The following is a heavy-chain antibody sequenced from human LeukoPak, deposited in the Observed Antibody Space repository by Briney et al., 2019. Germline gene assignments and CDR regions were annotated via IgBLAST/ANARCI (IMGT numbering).Heavy chain of an antibody. CDR2: ICSTGSPI. CDR1: GVAFSSYD. D-gene: IGHD2-15*01. J-gene: IGHJ2*01. CDR3: AGDRSRGYCSGGMCKDPNLYFDL. V-gene: IGHV3-48*03. Sequence: PRGSLRLSCAASGVAFSSYDMHWVRQAPGQGLEWVSHICSTGSPIYYASSVKGRFTISRYNSKNFFYLQMHRVRVGYTAVYYCAGDRSRGYCSGGMCKDPNLYFDLGGRGSVLHVS.